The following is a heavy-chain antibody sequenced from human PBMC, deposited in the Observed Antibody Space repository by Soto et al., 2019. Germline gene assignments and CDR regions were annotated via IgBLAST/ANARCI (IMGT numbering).Heavy chain of an antibody. CDR2: IYYSGST. J-gene: IGHJ4*02. Sequence: PSETLSPTCTVSGGSISSGGYYWSWIRQHPGKGLEWIGYIYYSGSTYYNPSLKSRVTISVDTSKNQFSLKLSSVTAADTAVYYCARVAPFTTVTFDYWGQGTLVTVSS. CDR1: GGSISSGGYY. CDR3: ARVAPFTTVTFDY. V-gene: IGHV4-31*03. D-gene: IGHD4-4*01.